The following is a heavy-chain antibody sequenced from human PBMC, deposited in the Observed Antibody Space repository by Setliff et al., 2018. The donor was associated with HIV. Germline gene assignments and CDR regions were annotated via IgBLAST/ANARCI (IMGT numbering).Heavy chain of an antibody. CDR3: ASLIIAAGGTRLDS. CDR2: INPTGSA. Sequence: SETLSLTCAVYGGSLSDYYWSWFRLPPGKGLEWIGEINPTGSANYNPSLKGRVTISTDPSKRQLSLRLTSVTAADTAIYYCASLIIAAGGTRLDSWGLGTLVTVSS. CDR1: GGSLSDYY. J-gene: IGHJ5*01. V-gene: IGHV4-34*01. D-gene: IGHD6-13*01.